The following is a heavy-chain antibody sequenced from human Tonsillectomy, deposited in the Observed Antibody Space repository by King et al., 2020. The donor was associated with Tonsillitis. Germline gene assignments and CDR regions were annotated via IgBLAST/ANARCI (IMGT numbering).Heavy chain of an antibody. D-gene: IGHD6-6*01. CDR1: GFTFSTYN. CDR2: ISTSSSTI. CDR3: ARARFSSSDLEY. J-gene: IGHJ4*02. Sequence: VQLVESGGGLVQPGGSLRLSCAASGFTFSTYNMNWVRQAPGKGLEWVSYISTSSSTIYYAESVKGRFTISRDNAKNSLYLQMNSLRAEDTAVFFCARARFSSSDLEYWGQGTLVTVSS. V-gene: IGHV3-48*01.